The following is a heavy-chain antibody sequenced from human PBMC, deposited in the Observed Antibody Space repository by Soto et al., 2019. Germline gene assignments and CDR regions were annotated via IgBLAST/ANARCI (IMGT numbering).Heavy chain of an antibody. CDR3: ARDPGYYDSSGYYYNWFDP. Sequence: GGSLRLSCAASGFTFSSYSMNWVRQAPGKGREWVSYISSSSSTIYYAGSVKGRFTISRDNAKNSLYLQMNSLRDEDTAVYYCARDPGYYDSSGYYYNWFDPWGQGTLVTVSS. CDR2: ISSSSSTI. J-gene: IGHJ5*02. CDR1: GFTFSSYS. D-gene: IGHD3-22*01. V-gene: IGHV3-48*02.